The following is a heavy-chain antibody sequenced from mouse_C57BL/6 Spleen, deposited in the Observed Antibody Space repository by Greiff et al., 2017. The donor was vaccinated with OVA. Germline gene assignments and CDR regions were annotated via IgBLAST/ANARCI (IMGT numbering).Heavy chain of an antibody. D-gene: IGHD1-1*01. V-gene: IGHV1-82*01. J-gene: IGHJ4*01. CDR3: ARDYYGSSYVGYAMDD. CDR1: GYAFRSSW. CDR2: IYPGDGDT. Sequence: QVQLQQSGPELVKPGASVKISCKASGYAFRSSWMNWVKQRPGKGLEWIGRIYPGDGDTNYNGKFKGKAPLPADQSSSPAYMQLGSLTSEDSAVYFGARDYYGSSYVGYAMDDWGQGTSVTVSS.